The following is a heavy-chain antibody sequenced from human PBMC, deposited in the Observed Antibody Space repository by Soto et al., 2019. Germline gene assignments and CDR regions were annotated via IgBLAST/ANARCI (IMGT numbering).Heavy chain of an antibody. J-gene: IGHJ4*02. CDR2: IGTLSDT. CDR3: AKAFTVTTFEVGY. V-gene: IGHV3-13*01. Sequence: GSLRLVCAGSVFAVSTFEIHWVRQAPGKGLEWVSGIGTLSDTFYAASVQGRFTISRQNAKNSVYLQMNSLRAEDTAVYYCAKAFTVTTFEVGYWGQGTLVTVSS. CDR1: VFAVSTFE. D-gene: IGHD4-4*01.